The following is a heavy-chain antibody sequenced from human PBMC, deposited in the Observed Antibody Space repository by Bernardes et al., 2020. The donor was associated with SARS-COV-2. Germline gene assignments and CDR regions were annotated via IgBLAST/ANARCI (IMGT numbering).Heavy chain of an antibody. D-gene: IGHD2-2*01. CDR2: TYYRSKWYN. CDR1: GDSVSTTNTAA. J-gene: IGHJ5*02. CDR3: ARSISVDGQNWFDP. V-gene: IGHV6-1*01. Sequence: SQTLSLTCVISGDSVSTTNTAAWSWIRQSPSRGLEWLGRTYYRSKWYNDYAVTMKSRITINPDTAKNQYSLQLNSVTPEDTAVYFCARSISVDGQNWFDPWCQGTLVSVAS.